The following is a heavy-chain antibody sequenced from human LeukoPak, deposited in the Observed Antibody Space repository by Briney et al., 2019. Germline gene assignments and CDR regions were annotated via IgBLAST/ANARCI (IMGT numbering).Heavy chain of an antibody. CDR3: AKDAHSGSYYVDY. CDR1: GFTFSSSG. D-gene: IGHD1-26*01. V-gene: IGHV3-30*18. CDR2: ISYDGSNK. J-gene: IGHJ4*02. Sequence: GRSLRLSCAASGFTFSSSGMHWVRQAPGKGLEWVAVISYDGSNKDYGDSVKGRFTVSRDNSKNTLYLQMNSLRAEDTAVYYCAKDAHSGSYYVDYWGQGTLVTVSS.